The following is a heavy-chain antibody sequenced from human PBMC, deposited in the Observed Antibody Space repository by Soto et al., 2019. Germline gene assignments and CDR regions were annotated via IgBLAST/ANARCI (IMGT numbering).Heavy chain of an antibody. D-gene: IGHD4-17*01. V-gene: IGHV4-59*01. CDR1: GGSIASYH. Sequence: PSEPLSLTCTVSGGSIASYHWSWVRQPPGKGLEWIASVYYTGTTNYNPSLGSRVTISIDAPENQISLKLISVTAADTAFYYCARDTVLTGMFDLWGQGTLVTVSS. J-gene: IGHJ5*02. CDR3: ARDTVLTGMFDL. CDR2: VYYTGTT.